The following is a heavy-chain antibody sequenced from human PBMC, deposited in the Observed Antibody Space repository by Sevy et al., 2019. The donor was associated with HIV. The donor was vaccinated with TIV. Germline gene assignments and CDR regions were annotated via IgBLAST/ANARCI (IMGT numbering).Heavy chain of an antibody. V-gene: IGHV6-1*01. D-gene: IGHD3-3*01. CDR3: ARDEGFSLFDY. J-gene: IGHJ4*02. Sequence: SQTLSLTCAVSGVSVSSNSVAWNWIRQSPSRGLEWLGRTYYSSKWHTDYAVSVKSRIIINPDTSKNQFSLQLTSVTPEDTAVYYCARDEGFSLFDYWGQGTLVTVSS. CDR1: GVSVSSNSVA. CDR2: TYYSSKWHT.